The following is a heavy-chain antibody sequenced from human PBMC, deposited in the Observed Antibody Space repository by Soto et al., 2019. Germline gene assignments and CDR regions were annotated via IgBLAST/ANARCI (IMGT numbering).Heavy chain of an antibody. D-gene: IGHD2-15*01. Sequence: GGSLRLSCAASGFTFSSYGMHWVRQAPGKGLEWVAVISYDGSNKYYADSVKGRFTISRDNCKNTLYLQMNSLRAEDTAVYYCAKEGFYCSGGSYYPSQFDYWGQGTLVTVSS. V-gene: IGHV3-30*18. CDR3: AKEGFYCSGGSYYPSQFDY. CDR2: ISYDGSNK. J-gene: IGHJ4*02. CDR1: GFTFSSYG.